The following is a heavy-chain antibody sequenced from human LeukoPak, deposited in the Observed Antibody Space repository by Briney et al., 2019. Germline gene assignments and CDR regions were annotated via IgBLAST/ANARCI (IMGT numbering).Heavy chain of an antibody. J-gene: IGHJ4*02. CDR3: ARTEGRWLQAPFDY. V-gene: IGHV4-34*01. CDR2: INHSGYT. D-gene: IGHD5-24*01. CDR1: GESFSGYF. Sequence: SETLSLTCAVYGESFSGYFWSWIRQPPGKGLEWIGEINHSGYTNYNPSLKSRVTISVDTSKKQFSLKLNSVTAADTAIYYCARTEGRWLQAPFDYWGQGTLVTVSS.